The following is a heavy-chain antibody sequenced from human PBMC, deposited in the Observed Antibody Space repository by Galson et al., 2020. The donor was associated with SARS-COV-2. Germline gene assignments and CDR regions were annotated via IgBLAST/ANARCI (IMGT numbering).Heavy chain of an antibody. CDR1: GFTFSLYS. D-gene: IGHD3-10*02. J-gene: IGHJ6*02. Sequence: GESLKISCEVSGFTFSLYSMTWVRQAPGKGLEWVSSISSSSDYIYNAESLKGRFTISRDNAKNTLFLQMNSLRADDTAVYFCAREASGAMFAMDVWGQGTTVTVSS. CDR2: ISSSSDYI. V-gene: IGHV3-21*06. CDR3: AREASGAMFAMDV.